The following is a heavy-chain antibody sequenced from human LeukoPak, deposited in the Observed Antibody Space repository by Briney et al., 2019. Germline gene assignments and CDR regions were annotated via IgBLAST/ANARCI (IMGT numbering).Heavy chain of an antibody. D-gene: IGHD3-3*01. CDR2: IKLDGSEK. V-gene: IGHV3-7*03. CDR3: ARDQYDTWSRRGNFDS. Sequence: PGGSLRLSCVASGFTFGKYWMSWVRQAPGKGLEWVANIKLDGSEKNYVDSVKGRFTISRDNTMNSLYLQMNSPRVEDTAVFYCARDQYDTWSRRGNFDSWGQGTLVIVSS. J-gene: IGHJ4*02. CDR1: GFTFGKYW.